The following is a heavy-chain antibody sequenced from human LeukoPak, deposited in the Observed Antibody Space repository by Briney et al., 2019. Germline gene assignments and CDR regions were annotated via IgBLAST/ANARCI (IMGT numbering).Heavy chain of an antibody. CDR1: GFTFSSDA. CDR3: AKAQSVPAAMRGYYYYYGMDV. J-gene: IGHJ6*02. CDR2: ISGSGGST. D-gene: IGHD2-2*01. V-gene: IGHV3-23*01. Sequence: GSLRLSCAASGFTFSSDAMSWVRQVPGKGLEWVSGISGSGGSTYYADSVKGRFTISRDNSKNTLYPQMNSLGAEDTAVYYCAKAQSVPAAMRGYYYYYGMDVWGQGTTVTVSS.